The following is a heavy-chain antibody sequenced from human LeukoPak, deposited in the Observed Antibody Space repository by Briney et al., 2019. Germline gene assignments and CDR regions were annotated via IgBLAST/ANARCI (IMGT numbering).Heavy chain of an antibody. D-gene: IGHD2-21*01. J-gene: IGHJ6*04. CDR1: GFTFSRYW. CDR3: ARALLGGFMDV. Sequence: GGSLRLSCAGPGFTFSRYWMSWVRQAPGKGLEWVANIKQDGSEKYYVDSVRGRFTISRDNAKNSMYLQMNSLRVEDTAVYYCARALLGGFMDVWGKGTTVTVSS. CDR2: IKQDGSEK. V-gene: IGHV3-7*01.